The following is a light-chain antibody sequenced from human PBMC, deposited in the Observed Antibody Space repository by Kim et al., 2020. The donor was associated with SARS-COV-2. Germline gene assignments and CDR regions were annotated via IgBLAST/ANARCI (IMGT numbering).Light chain of an antibody. V-gene: IGLV3-1*01. CDR3: QAWDSSTGVV. J-gene: IGLJ2*01. CDR2: QDS. Sequence: VSPGQTASITCSGDKLGAKYACWYQQKPGQSPVLVIYQDSKRPSGIPERFSGSNSGNTATLTISGTQAMDEADYYCQAWDSSTGVVFGGGTQLTVL. CDR1: KLGAKY.